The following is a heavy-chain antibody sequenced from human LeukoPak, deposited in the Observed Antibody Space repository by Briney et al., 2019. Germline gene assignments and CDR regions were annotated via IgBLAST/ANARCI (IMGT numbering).Heavy chain of an antibody. Sequence: GGSLRLSCAASGFTFSDYEMDWVRQSPERGLEWVSYISSRGGTIYYADSVKGRFTISRDNAKNSLHLQMDSLRAEDTAIYYCAKELTPDRSGFDAFHIWGQGTMVTVSS. V-gene: IGHV3-48*03. D-gene: IGHD6-19*01. J-gene: IGHJ3*02. CDR3: AKELTPDRSGFDAFHI. CDR2: ISSRGGTI. CDR1: GFTFSDYE.